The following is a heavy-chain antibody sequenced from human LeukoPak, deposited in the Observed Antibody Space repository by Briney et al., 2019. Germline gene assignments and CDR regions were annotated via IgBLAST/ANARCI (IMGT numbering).Heavy chain of an antibody. D-gene: IGHD6-19*01. J-gene: IGHJ4*02. CDR2: INWNGGST. Sequence: PGGSLRLSCAASGFTFEDHGMSWVRQVPGKGREWVSGINWNGGSTGYADSVKGRFTISRDNAKNSLYLQMNSLRAEDTALYYCAAGDRNGWYFDYWGQGTLVTVSS. V-gene: IGHV3-20*04. CDR1: GFTFEDHG. CDR3: AAGDRNGWYFDY.